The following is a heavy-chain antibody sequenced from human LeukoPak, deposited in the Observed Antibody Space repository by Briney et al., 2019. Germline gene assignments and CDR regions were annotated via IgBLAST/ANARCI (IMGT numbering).Heavy chain of an antibody. CDR2: IKQDGSEK. V-gene: IGHV3-7*04. D-gene: IGHD1-26*01. CDR3: AGGFSGADF. CDR1: GFTFSAPW. J-gene: IGHJ4*02. Sequence: PGGSLRLSCAASGFTFSAPWMTWVRQAPGKGLEWVANIKQDGSEKYYVDSVKGRFTISRDNAKSSLHLQMNSLRVEDTALYYCAGGFSGADFWGQGTLVTVSS.